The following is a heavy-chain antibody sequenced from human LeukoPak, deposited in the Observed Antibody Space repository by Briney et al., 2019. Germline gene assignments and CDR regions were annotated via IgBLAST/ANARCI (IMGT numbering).Heavy chain of an antibody. CDR1: GGSISSSSYY. Sequence: PSETLSLTCTVSGGSISSSSYYWGWIRQPPGKGLEWIGSIYYSGSTYYNPSLKSRVTISVDTSKNQFSLKLSSVTAADTAVYYCASGFNFDWLLRSYNWFDPWGQGTLVTVSS. CDR2: IYYSGST. D-gene: IGHD3-9*01. CDR3: ASGFNFDWLLRSYNWFDP. J-gene: IGHJ5*02. V-gene: IGHV4-39*01.